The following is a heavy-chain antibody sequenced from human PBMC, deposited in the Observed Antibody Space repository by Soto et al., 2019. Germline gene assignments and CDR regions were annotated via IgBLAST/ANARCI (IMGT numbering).Heavy chain of an antibody. V-gene: IGHV1-18*01. CDR3: AMVDVYVAPSPQDV. CDR2: INTYNGNT. Sequence: QVQLVQSGAEVKNPGASVKVSCKASGYTFTRYGIGWARPAPGQGFAWMGWINTYNGNTKYAQNVQGRVTLTTDTFTSKAYMGLRSLRSNDTAIYYCAMVDVYVAPSPQDVWGQGTTVIVSS. CDR1: GYTFTRYG. J-gene: IGHJ6*02. D-gene: IGHD3-16*01.